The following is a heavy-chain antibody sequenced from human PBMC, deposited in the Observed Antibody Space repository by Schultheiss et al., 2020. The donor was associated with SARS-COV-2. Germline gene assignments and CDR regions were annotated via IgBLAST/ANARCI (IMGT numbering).Heavy chain of an antibody. CDR1: GFTFSSYG. J-gene: IGHJ5*02. CDR2: IRSKANSYAT. Sequence: GGSLRLSCAASGFTFSSYGMHWVRQAPGKGLEWVGRIRSKANSYATAYAASVKGRFTISRDDSKNTAYLQMNSLKTEDTAVYYCTRGVSPYNWFDPWGQGTLVTVSS. CDR3: TRGVSPYNWFDP. V-gene: IGHV3-73*01. D-gene: IGHD6-13*01.